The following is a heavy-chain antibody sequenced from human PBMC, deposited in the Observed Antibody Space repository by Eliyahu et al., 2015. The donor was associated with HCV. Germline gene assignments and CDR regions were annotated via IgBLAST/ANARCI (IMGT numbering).Heavy chain of an antibody. D-gene: IGHD3-22*01. Sequence: QVQLVQSGAEVKKTGSSVKVSCKASGGTFSSYAISWVRQAPGQGLEWMGGIIPIFGTANYAQKFQGRVTITADESTSTAYMELSSLRSEDTAVYYCARGPETKGSYYYNYWGQGTRVTVSS. V-gene: IGHV1-69*01. CDR2: IIPIFGTA. CDR1: GGTFSSYA. CDR3: ARGPETKGSYYYNY. J-gene: IGHJ4*02.